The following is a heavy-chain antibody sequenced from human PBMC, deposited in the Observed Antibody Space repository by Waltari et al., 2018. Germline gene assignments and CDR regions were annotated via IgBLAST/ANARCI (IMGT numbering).Heavy chain of an antibody. CDR2: ISGSGGST. J-gene: IGHJ4*02. CDR1: GFTFRSYA. D-gene: IGHD2-8*01. V-gene: IGHV3-23*04. Sequence: EVQLVESGGGLVQPGGSLRLSCAVSGFTFRSYAMSRVRQAPGKGLEWVSAISGSGGSTYYADSVKGRFTISRDNSKNTLYLQMNSLRAEDTAVYYCAKDKMVYANNFDYWGQGTLVTVSS. CDR3: AKDKMVYANNFDY.